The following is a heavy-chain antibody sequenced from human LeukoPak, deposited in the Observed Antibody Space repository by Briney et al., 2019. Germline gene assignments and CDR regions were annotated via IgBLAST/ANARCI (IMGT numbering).Heavy chain of an antibody. J-gene: IGHJ4*02. CDR2: IYYSGST. CDR1: GGSFSSYY. D-gene: IGHD1-26*01. V-gene: IGHV4-59*12. Sequence: SETLSLTCAVYGGSFSSYYWSWIRQPPGKGLEWIGYIYYSGSTNYNPSLKSRVTISVDTSKNQFSLKLSSVTAADTAVYYCASSNSGSSPTVIDYWGQGTLVTVSS. CDR3: ASSNSGSSPTVIDY.